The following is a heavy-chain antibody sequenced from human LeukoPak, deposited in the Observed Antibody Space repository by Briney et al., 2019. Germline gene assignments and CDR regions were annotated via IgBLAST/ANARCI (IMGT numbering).Heavy chain of an antibody. CDR3: ARDDGGYCSGGSCYSDAFDI. CDR2: IKQDGSEK. CDR1: GFTFSNAW. V-gene: IGHV3-7*01. Sequence: PGGSLRLSCAASGFTFSNAWMSWVRQAPGKGLEWVANIKQDGSEKYYVDSVKGRFTISRDNAKNSLYLQMNSLRAEDTAVYYCARDDGGYCSGGSCYSDAFDIWGQGTMVTVSS. J-gene: IGHJ3*02. D-gene: IGHD2-15*01.